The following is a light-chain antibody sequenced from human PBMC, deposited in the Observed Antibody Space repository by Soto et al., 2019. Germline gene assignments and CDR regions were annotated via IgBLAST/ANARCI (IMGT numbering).Light chain of an antibody. Sequence: QSVLTQPPSASGTPGQRVTISCSGSLSNIGSNFIYWYQQLPGSAPKLLINRNNERPSGVPDRFSGSKSGTSASLAISGLRSEDGADYHCAAWDDSLRGVVFGGGTKLTVL. CDR3: AAWDDSLRGVV. J-gene: IGLJ2*01. CDR2: RNN. V-gene: IGLV1-47*01. CDR1: LSNIGSNF.